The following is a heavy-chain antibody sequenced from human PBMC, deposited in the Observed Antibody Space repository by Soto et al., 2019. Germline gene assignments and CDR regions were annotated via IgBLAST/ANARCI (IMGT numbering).Heavy chain of an antibody. Sequence: GGSLRLSCATSGFSFSNYPMTWVRQAPGKGLEWVSTISARGDKTYYAGSVKGRFTVSRDNSKNTLYLQMNTLGAEDTAIYYCTNYAFNGIPKPGAFEHWGQGTPVTVSS. CDR2: ISARGDKT. J-gene: IGHJ4*02. D-gene: IGHD3-3*01. CDR1: GFSFSNYP. CDR3: TNYAFNGIPKPGAFEH. V-gene: IGHV3-23*01.